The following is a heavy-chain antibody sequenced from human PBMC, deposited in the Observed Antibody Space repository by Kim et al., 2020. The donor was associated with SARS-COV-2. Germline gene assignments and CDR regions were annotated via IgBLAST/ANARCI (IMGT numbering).Heavy chain of an antibody. Sequence: SYNPSLVSRVTTSVDTPKNQFSLKLMSVTAADTAVYYCARQRLWFSATDVWGQGTTVTVSS. CDR3: ARQRLWFSATDV. D-gene: IGHD3-10*01. V-gene: IGHV4-39*01. J-gene: IGHJ6*02.